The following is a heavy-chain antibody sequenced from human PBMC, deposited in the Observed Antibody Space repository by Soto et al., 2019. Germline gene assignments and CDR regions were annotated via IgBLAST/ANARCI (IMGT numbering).Heavy chain of an antibody. CDR1: GFTVSSNY. CDR3: ARDQEQLAQNWYFDL. V-gene: IGHV3-66*01. D-gene: IGHD6-6*01. Sequence: GGSLRLSCAASGFTVSSNYMSWVRQAPGKGLEWVSVIYSGGSTYYADSVKGRFTISRDNSKNTLYLQMNSLRAEDTAVYYCARDQEQLAQNWYFDLWGRGTLVTVSS. J-gene: IGHJ2*01. CDR2: IYSGGST.